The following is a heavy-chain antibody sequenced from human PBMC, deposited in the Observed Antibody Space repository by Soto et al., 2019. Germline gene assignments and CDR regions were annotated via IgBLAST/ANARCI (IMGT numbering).Heavy chain of an antibody. V-gene: IGHV1-18*04. CDR2: ISAYNGNT. CDR3: ARAQRYYGSGSYFDY. Sequence: ASVKVSCKASGYTFTSYGISWVRQAPGQGVERMGWISAYNGNTNYAQKLQGRVTMTTDTSTSTAYMELRSLRSDDTAVYYCARAQRYYGSGSYFDYWGQGTLVTVSS. J-gene: IGHJ4*02. CDR1: GYTFTSYG. D-gene: IGHD3-10*01.